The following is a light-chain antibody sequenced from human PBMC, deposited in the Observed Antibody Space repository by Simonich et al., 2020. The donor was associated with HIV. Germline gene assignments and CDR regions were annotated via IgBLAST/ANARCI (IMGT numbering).Light chain of an antibody. CDR3: MQGTHWPPFT. V-gene: IGKV2-30*02. CDR1: QSLVHSDGNTY. CDR2: KVS. Sequence: DVVMTQSPLSLPVTLGQPASISCRSSQSLVHSDGNTYLNWFQQRPGQSPRRLIYKVSNRDSGVPDRFSGSGSGTDFTLKISRVEADDVGVYYCMQGTHWPPFTFGPGTKVEIK. J-gene: IGKJ3*01.